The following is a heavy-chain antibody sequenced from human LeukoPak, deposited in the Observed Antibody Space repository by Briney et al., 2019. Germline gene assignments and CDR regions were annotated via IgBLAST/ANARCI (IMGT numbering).Heavy chain of an antibody. Sequence: GSLRLSCAASGFPFSSYSMNWVRQAPGKGLEWVSYISSSSSTMYYADSVKSRFTISRDNAKNSLYLQMHSLRAEDTAVYYRASWNFGNWFDPWGQGTLVTVSS. CDR1: GFPFSSYS. V-gene: IGHV3-48*01. J-gene: IGHJ5*02. D-gene: IGHD3-10*01. CDR2: ISSSSSTM. CDR3: ASWNFGNWFDP.